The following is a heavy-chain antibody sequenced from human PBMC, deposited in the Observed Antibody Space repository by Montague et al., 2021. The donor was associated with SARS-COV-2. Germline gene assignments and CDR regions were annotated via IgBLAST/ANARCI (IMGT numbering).Heavy chain of an antibody. CDR1: DGSLSNYY. CDR3: ARERGPYYFDSSGYHNAFVI. J-gene: IGHJ3*02. CDR2: INRGGNT. V-gene: IGHV4-34*01. D-gene: IGHD3-22*01. Sequence: SETLSLTCAIYDGSLSNYYWNWIRQPPGKGLECIGEINRGGNTNYNPSXXSRVTISVDTSKNQFSLKLNSVTAADTAVYYCARERGPYYFDSSGYHNAFVIWGQGTMVTVSS.